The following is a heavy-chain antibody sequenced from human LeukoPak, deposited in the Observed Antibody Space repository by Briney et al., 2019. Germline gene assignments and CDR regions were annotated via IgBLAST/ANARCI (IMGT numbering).Heavy chain of an antibody. J-gene: IGHJ4*02. V-gene: IGHV3-9*01. D-gene: IGHD3-10*01. CDR3: VRVVRGPKDYYFDY. CDR2: ISWNSGSI. CDR1: GFTFDDYA. Sequence: GGSLRLSCAASGFTFDDYAMHWVRQAPGKGLEWVSGISWNSGSIGYADSVKGRFTISRENAKNSLYLQMNSLRAGDTAVYYCVRVVRGPKDYYFDYWGQGTLVTVSS.